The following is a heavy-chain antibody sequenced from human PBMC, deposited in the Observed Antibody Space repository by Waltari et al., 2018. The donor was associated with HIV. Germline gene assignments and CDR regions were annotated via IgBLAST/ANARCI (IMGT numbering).Heavy chain of an antibody. V-gene: IGHV3-30*03. J-gene: IGHJ4*02. CDR2: ISYDGSNK. Sequence: QVQLVESGGGVVQPGRSLRLSCAASGFTFSSYGMHWVRQAPGKGLEWVAVISYDGSNKYYADSVKGRFTISRDNSKNTLYLQMNSLRAEDTAVYYCAVSGSYHIGLFDYWGQGTLVTVSS. CDR1: GFTFSSYG. D-gene: IGHD1-26*01. CDR3: AVSGSYHIGLFDY.